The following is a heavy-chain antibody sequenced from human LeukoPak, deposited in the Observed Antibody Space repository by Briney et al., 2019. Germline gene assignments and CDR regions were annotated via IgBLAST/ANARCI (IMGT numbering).Heavy chain of an antibody. CDR3: ARDLLGYCSSTSCYYRASAFDP. CDR1: GGTFSSYA. D-gene: IGHD2-2*03. Sequence: SVKVSCKASGGTFSSYAISWVRHAPGQGLEWMGRIIPIFGIANYEQKFQGRVTITADKSTSTAYMELSSLRSEDTAVYYCARDLLGYCSSTSCYYRASAFDPWGQGTLVTVSS. CDR2: IIPIFGIA. J-gene: IGHJ5*02. V-gene: IGHV1-69*04.